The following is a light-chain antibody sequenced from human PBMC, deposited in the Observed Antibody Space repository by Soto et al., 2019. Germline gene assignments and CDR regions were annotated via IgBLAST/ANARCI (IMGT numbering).Light chain of an antibody. Sequence: EIVLTQSPGTLSLSPGERATFSCRASQSVSSSYLAWYQQKPGQAPRLVIYGASSRATGIPDRFSGSASGTDFTLTISRLEPEDFAVYYCQQYTRAPLTFGQGTKVDIK. J-gene: IGKJ1*01. V-gene: IGKV3-20*01. CDR3: QQYTRAPLT. CDR2: GAS. CDR1: QSVSSSY.